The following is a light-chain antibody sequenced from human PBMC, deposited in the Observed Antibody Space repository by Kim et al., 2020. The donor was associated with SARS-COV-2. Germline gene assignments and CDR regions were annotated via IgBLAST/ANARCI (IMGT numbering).Light chain of an antibody. J-gene: IGKJ2*01. V-gene: IGKV3-20*01. CDR2: GTS. CDR1: QSVADNH. Sequence: LSPGELVILSCRASQSVADNHLAWFQQEPGQAPRLLIYGTSSRATGIPDRFSGSGSGTDFTLTISRLEPEDSAVYYCQQYDRPPYTFGQGTKLEIK. CDR3: QQYDRPPYT.